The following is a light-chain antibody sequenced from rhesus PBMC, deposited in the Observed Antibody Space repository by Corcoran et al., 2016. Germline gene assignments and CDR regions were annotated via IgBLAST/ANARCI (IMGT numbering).Light chain of an antibody. CDR3: QQYFDFPLT. CDR2: AAF. CDR1: QNIYTY. V-gene: IGKV1S8*01. Sequence: DIQMTQSPSALSASVGDRVTISWRASQNIYTYLAWYQQKPGKAPKLLIYAAFSLQTGIPSRFSGSGSGTDFTLTISSLQPEDSAAFYCQQYFDFPLTFGVGTKVEF. J-gene: IGKJ4*01.